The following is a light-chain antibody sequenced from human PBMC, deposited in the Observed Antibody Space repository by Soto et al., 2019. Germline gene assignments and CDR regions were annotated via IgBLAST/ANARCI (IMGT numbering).Light chain of an antibody. CDR3: QQYNKWPLT. CDR1: QSVSNN. Sequence: EIVMTQSPSTLSVSPGEKATLSCRASQSVSNNLAWYQQKPGQAPRLLIYFASTWSTGIPARFSGSGSGTEFPLTISSPQYEDFAVYYCQQYNKWPLTFGGGTKVETK. V-gene: IGKV3-15*01. J-gene: IGKJ4*01. CDR2: FAS.